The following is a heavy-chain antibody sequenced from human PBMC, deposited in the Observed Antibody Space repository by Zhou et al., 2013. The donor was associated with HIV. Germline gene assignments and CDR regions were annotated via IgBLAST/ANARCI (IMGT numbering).Heavy chain of an antibody. CDR1: GYTFTNYY. J-gene: IGHJ4*02. CDR3: ARESNASGRGRSLDH. CDR2: INPTSGKI. D-gene: IGHD3-16*01. Sequence: QVQLVQSESETLRPGATAKVSCKTSGYTFTNYYMSWLRQAPGQGLELMAMINPTSGKIMFTQTFQSRLIVTRDTSTSTVHMFLSGLRSDDTATYYCARESNASGRGRSLDHWGQGTRVTVSS. V-gene: IGHV1-46*01.